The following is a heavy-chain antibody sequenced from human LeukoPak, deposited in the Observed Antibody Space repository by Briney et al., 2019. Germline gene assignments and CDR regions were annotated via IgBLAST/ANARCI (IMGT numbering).Heavy chain of an antibody. J-gene: IGHJ5*02. CDR2: IHHSGST. V-gene: IGHV4-34*01. CDR3: ARRRRGAGGWFDP. CDR1: GGSFSGYY. Sequence: SETLSLTCAVYGGSFSGYYWNWIRQPPGKGLEWIGEIHHSGSTNYNPSLKSRVTISVDTSKNQFSLKLSSVTAADTAVYYCARRRRGAGGWFDPWGQGTLVTVSS. D-gene: IGHD3-16*01.